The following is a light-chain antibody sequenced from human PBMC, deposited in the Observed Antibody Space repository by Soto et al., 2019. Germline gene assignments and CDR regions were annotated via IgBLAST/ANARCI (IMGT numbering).Light chain of an antibody. Sequence: DIQMTQSPSTLSASVLYGFAITCLASQSIVDWLAWYQQKPGKAPKLLIYKASTLESGVPSRFSGSGSGTEFALTISSLQPDDFATYYCQQYNSFSPWTFGQGTKVDIK. J-gene: IGKJ1*01. CDR1: QSIVDW. CDR2: KAS. CDR3: QQYNSFSPWT. V-gene: IGKV1-5*03.